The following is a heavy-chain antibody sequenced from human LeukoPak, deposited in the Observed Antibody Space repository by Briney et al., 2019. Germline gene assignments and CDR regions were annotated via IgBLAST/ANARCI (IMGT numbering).Heavy chain of an antibody. V-gene: IGHV4-34*01. J-gene: IGHJ4*02. Sequence: SETLSLTCAVYGGSFSGYYWSWIRQPPGKGLEWIGEINHSGSTNYNPSLKSRVTISVDTSKNQFSLKLSPVTAADTAVYYCARVPRLPGYYRASLSYFDYWGQGTLVTVSS. CDR1: GGSFSGYY. CDR2: INHSGST. CDR3: ARVPRLPGYYRASLSYFDY. D-gene: IGHD3-9*01.